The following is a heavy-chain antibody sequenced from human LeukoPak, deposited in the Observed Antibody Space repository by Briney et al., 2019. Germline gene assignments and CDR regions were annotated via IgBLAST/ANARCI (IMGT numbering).Heavy chain of an antibody. Sequence: SETLPLTCTVSGGSISSSSYYWGWIRQPPGKGLEWIGSIYYSGSTYYNPSLKSRVTISVDTSKNQFSLKLSSVTAEDTAVYYCARRNPYYYGSGSTGWFDPWGQGTLVTVSS. CDR3: ARRNPYYYGSGSTGWFDP. CDR2: IYYSGST. D-gene: IGHD3-10*01. J-gene: IGHJ5*02. V-gene: IGHV4-39*07. CDR1: GGSISSSSYY.